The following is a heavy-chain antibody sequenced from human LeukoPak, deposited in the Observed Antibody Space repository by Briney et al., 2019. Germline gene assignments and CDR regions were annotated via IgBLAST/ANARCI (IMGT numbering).Heavy chain of an antibody. CDR1: GGSISSGSYY. D-gene: IGHD6-6*01. Sequence: PSETLSLTCTVSGGSISSGSYYWNWIRQPAGKGLEWIGRIYTSGSTKYNPSLKSRVTVSVDTSKNQFSLKLSSVTAADTAVYYCARDKEAAPDYWGQGTLVTVSS. CDR2: IYTSGST. CDR3: ARDKEAAPDY. J-gene: IGHJ4*02. V-gene: IGHV4-61*02.